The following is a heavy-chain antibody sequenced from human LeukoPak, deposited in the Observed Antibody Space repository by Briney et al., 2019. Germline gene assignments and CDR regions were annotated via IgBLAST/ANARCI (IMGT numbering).Heavy chain of an antibody. CDR3: ARYAWIQLYLGFDY. Sequence: SETLSLTCAVYGGSLSGYYWSWIRQPPGKGLELIGEINHSGSTNYNPSLKSRVTISVDTSKNQFSLKLSSVTAADTAVYYCARYAWIQLYLGFDYWGQGTLVTVSS. CDR1: GGSLSGYY. V-gene: IGHV4-34*01. J-gene: IGHJ4*02. CDR2: INHSGST. D-gene: IGHD5-18*01.